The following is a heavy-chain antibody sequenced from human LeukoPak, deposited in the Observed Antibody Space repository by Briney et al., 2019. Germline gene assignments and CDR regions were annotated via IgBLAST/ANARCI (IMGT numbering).Heavy chain of an antibody. CDR3: ARGGIAVAGTGEGALNY. V-gene: IGHV4-34*01. J-gene: IGHJ4*02. CDR1: GGSFSGYY. Sequence: PSETLSLTCAVYGGSFSGYYWSWIRQPPGKGLEWIGETNHSGSANYSPSLKSRVTISVDTPKNQFSLKLSSVTAADTAVYYCARGGIAVAGTGEGALNYWGQGTLVTVSS. D-gene: IGHD6-19*01. CDR2: TNHSGSA.